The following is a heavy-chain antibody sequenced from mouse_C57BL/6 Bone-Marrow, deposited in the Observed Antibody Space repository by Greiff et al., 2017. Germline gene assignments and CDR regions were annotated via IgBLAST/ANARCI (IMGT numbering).Heavy chain of an antibody. CDR1: GYTFTEYT. D-gene: IGHD2-4*01. V-gene: IGHV1-62-2*01. Sequence: QVQLKESGAELVKPGASVKLSCKASGYTFTEYTIHWVKQRSGQGLEWIGWFYPGSGSIKYNEKFKDKATLTADKSSSTVYMELSRLTSEDSAVYFCARHGNYDYDVGAWFAYWGQGTLVTVSA. CDR2: FYPGSGSI. CDR3: ARHGNYDYDVGAWFAY. J-gene: IGHJ3*01.